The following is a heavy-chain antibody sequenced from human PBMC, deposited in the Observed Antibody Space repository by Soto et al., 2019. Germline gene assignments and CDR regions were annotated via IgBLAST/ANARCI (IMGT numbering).Heavy chain of an antibody. J-gene: IGHJ1*01. CDR2: IYPGDSDT. CDR3: AGILGSSSYAPEYFQH. D-gene: IGHD6-13*01. CDR1: GYSFTSYW. Sequence: GESLKISCKGSGYSFTSYWIGWVRQMPGKGLEWMGIIYPGDSDTRYSPSFQGQVTISADKSISTAYLQWSSLKASDTAMYYCAGILGSSSYAPEYFQHWGQGTLVTV. V-gene: IGHV5-51*01.